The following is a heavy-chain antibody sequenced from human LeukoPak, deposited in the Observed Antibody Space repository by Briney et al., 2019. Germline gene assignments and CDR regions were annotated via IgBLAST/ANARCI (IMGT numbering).Heavy chain of an antibody. CDR1: GFTLSSYA. D-gene: IGHD3-22*01. CDR2: ISVSGNT. CDR3: AKEAYYYDSSGYYPLDY. V-gene: IGHV3-23*01. J-gene: IGHJ4*02. Sequence: GGSLRLSCAASGFTLSSYAMSWVRQGPGKGLEWVSAISVSGNTYHADSVKGRFTISRDSSKNTLYLQMNSLRAGDAAVYYCAKEAYYYDSSGYYPLDYWGQGTLVTVSS.